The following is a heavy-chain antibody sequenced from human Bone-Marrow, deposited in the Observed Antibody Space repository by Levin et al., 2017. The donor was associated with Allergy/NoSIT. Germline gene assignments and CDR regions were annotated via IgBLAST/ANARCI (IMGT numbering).Heavy chain of an antibody. Sequence: GESLKISCKGSGYSFTSYWISWVRQMPGKGLEWMGRIDPSDSYTNYSPSFQGHVTISADKSISTAYLQWSSLKASDTAMYYCAREGGYSGYGPEGVFDYWGQGTLVTVSS. J-gene: IGHJ4*02. D-gene: IGHD5-12*01. CDR2: IDPSDSYT. CDR3: AREGGYSGYGPEGVFDY. CDR1: GYSFTSYW. V-gene: IGHV5-10-1*01.